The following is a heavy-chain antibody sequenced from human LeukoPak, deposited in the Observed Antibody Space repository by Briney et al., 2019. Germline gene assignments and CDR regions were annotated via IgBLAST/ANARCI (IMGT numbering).Heavy chain of an antibody. Sequence: GGSLRLSCAASGFTFSSYAMSWVRQAPGKGLEWVSAISGSGGSTYYADSVKGRFTISRDNSKNTLYLQMNSLRAEDTAVYYCAKGRPPGVLRYLDWVTNLGAPFDYWGQGTLVTVSS. D-gene: IGHD3-9*01. CDR3: AKGRPPGVLRYLDWVTNLGAPFDY. J-gene: IGHJ4*02. CDR2: ISGSGGST. V-gene: IGHV3-23*01. CDR1: GFTFSSYA.